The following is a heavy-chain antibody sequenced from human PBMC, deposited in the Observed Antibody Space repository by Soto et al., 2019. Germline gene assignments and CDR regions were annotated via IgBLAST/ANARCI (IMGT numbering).Heavy chain of an antibody. D-gene: IGHD4-17*01. J-gene: IGHJ4*02. CDR1: GFTFSSYG. CDR2: ISYDGSNK. V-gene: IGHV3-30*18. Sequence: HPGGSLRLSCAASGFTFSSYGMHWVRQAPGKGLEWVAVISYDGSNKYYADSVKGRFTISRDNSKNTLYLQMNSLRAEDTAVYYCAKVYYGGNSEVSDYWGQATLVTVFS. CDR3: AKVYYGGNSEVSDY.